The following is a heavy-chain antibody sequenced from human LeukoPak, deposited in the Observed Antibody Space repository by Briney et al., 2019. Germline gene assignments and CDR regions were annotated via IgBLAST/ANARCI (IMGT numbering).Heavy chain of an antibody. CDR3: AKRSYYYDSSGSHFDY. CDR2: VYSGGST. Sequence: GGSLRLSCAASGFTVNTNYMSWVRQAPGKGLEWVSVVYSGGSTYYADSVKGRFTISRDNSKNTLYLQMNSLRAEDTAVYYCAKRSYYYDSSGSHFDYWGQGTLVTVSS. J-gene: IGHJ4*02. D-gene: IGHD3-22*01. V-gene: IGHV3-53*01. CDR1: GFTVNTNY.